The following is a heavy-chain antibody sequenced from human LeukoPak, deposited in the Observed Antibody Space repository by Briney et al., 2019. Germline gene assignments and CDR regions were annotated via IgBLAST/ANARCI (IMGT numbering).Heavy chain of an antibody. CDR2: ISAYNGNT. CDR1: GYTFTSYG. V-gene: IGHV1-18*01. D-gene: IGHD3-22*01. Sequence: EASVKVSCKASGYTFTSYGISWVRQAPGQGLEWMGRISAYNGNTNYAQELQGRVTMTTDTSTSTAYMELRSLRSDDTAVYYCARHTPYDSSGYSIGYWGQGTLVTVSS. CDR3: ARHTPYDSSGYSIGY. J-gene: IGHJ4*02.